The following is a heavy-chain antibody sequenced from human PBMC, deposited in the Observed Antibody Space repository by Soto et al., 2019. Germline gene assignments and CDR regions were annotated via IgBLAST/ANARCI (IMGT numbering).Heavy chain of an antibody. CDR1: GGSISSSNW. CDR2: IYHSGST. D-gene: IGHD1-26*01. CDR3: ARSGEVGASSYYYYGMDV. V-gene: IGHV4-4*02. Sequence: SETLSLTCAVSGGSISSSNWWSWVRQPRGKGLGWIGEIYHSGSTNYNPSLKSRVTISVDKSKNQFSLKLSSVTAADTAVYYCARSGEVGASSYYYYGMDVWGQGTTVTVSS. J-gene: IGHJ6*02.